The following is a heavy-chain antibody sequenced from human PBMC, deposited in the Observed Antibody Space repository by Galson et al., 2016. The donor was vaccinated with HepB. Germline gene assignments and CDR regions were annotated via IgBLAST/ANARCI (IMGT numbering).Heavy chain of an antibody. J-gene: IGHJ3*02. D-gene: IGHD6-19*01. Sequence: SVKVSCKASGGTFSNNAINWVRQAPGQGLEWMGRIIPICGTTNSAQKFQGRVTITADESTSTAYMELSSLRSEDTAVYYCARERLIHNDAFDIWGQGTMVTVS. CDR3: ARERLIHNDAFDI. V-gene: IGHV1-69*13. CDR1: GGTFSNNA. CDR2: IIPICGTT.